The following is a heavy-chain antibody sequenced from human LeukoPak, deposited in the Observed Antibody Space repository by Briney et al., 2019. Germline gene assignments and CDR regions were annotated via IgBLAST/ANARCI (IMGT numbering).Heavy chain of an antibody. D-gene: IGHD3-10*01. CDR2: IYYSGST. J-gene: IGHJ5*02. CDR1: GGSISSSNW. CDR3: ARAPGDYNVYWFDP. V-gene: IGHV4-39*01. Sequence: TSETLSLTCAVSGGSISSSNWWSWVRQPPGKGLEWIGSIYYSGSTYYNPSLKSRVTISVDTSKNQFSLKLSSVTAADTAVYYCARAPGDYNVYWFDPWGQGTLVTVSS.